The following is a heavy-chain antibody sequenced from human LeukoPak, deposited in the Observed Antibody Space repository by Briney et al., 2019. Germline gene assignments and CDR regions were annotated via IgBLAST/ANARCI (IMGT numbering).Heavy chain of an antibody. J-gene: IGHJ3*02. V-gene: IGHV1-18*01. CDR2: ISAYNGNT. Sequence: GSVKVSCKASGYTFTSYGISWVRQAPGQGLEWMGWISAYNGNTNYAQKLQGRVTMTTDTSTSTAYMELRSLRSDDTAVYYCARDSWFPRAFDIWGQGTMVTVSS. CDR3: ARDSWFPRAFDI. D-gene: IGHD6-13*01. CDR1: GYTFTSYG.